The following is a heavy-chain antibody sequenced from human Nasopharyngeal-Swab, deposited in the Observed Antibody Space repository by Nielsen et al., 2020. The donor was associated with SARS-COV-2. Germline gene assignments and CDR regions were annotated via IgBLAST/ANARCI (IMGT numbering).Heavy chain of an antibody. V-gene: IGHV4-39*01. CDR2: IYYSGST. CDR3: ARHLRDGVVVAAPYYFDY. CDR1: GGSISSSSYY. J-gene: IGHJ4*02. Sequence: SATLSLTCTVSGGSISSSSYYWGWIRQPPGKGLERIGSIYYSGSTYYNPSLKSRVTISVDTSKNQFSLKLSSVTAADTAVYYCARHLRDGVVVAAPYYFDYWGQGTLVTVSS. D-gene: IGHD2-15*01.